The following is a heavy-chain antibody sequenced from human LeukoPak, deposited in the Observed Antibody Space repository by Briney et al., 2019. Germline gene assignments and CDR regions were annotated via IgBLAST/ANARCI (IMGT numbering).Heavy chain of an antibody. CDR2: IYHSGST. Sequence: SETLSLTCTVSGYSISSGYYWGWIRQPPGKGLEWIGSIYHSGSTYYNPSLKSRVTISVDTSKNQFSLKLSSVTAADTAVYYCARVRMITFGGVRPQEYYFDYWGQGTLVTVSS. V-gene: IGHV4-38-2*02. D-gene: IGHD3-16*01. CDR3: ARVRMITFGGVRPQEYYFDY. CDR1: GYSISSGYY. J-gene: IGHJ4*02.